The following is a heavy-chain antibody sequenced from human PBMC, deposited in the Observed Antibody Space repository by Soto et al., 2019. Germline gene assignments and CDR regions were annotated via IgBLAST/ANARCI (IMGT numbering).Heavy chain of an antibody. V-gene: IGHV6-1*01. CDR1: GDSVSIYSGA. Sequence: HVQLQQSGPGLVKPSQTLSLTCVISGDSVSIYSGAWNWIRQSPSRGLEWLGRTYYRSKWYYDYAESVKSRIIISVDTSKNQFSLQLNSVTPEDAAVYYCASDPGYSLDYWGQGTQVTVSS. J-gene: IGHJ4*02. CDR2: TYYRSKWYY. D-gene: IGHD5-12*01. CDR3: ASDPGYSLDY.